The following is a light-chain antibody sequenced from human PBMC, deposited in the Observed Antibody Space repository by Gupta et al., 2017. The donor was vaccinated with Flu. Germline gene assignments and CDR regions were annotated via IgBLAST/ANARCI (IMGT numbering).Light chain of an antibody. CDR2: DYD. V-gene: IGLV1-44*01. CDR1: SSNIGSNT. Sequence: QSVLTQPPSASGTPGQRITLSCSGSSSNIGSNTVSWYQQVPGTAPKFLIYDYDKRPSGVPDRFSGSKSGTSASLAISGLQAEDEADYYCAVWDDSLNGVIFGGGTKLTVL. CDR3: AVWDDSLNGVI. J-gene: IGLJ2*01.